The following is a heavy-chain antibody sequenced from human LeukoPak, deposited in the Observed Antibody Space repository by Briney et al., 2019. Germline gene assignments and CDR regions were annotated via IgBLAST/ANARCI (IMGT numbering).Heavy chain of an antibody. J-gene: IGHJ3*02. V-gene: IGHV3-74*01. D-gene: IGHD6-19*01. CDR3: ARDRLDSSGWFWNDAFDI. CDR2: INDDGSTT. CDR1: GFTFSRSW. Sequence: GGSLRLSCAASGFTFSRSWMHWVRQATGKGLVWVSRINDDGSTTSYADSVKGRFTISRDNAKKTLFLQMNSLRAEDTAVYYCARDRLDSSGWFWNDAFDIWGQGTMVTVSS.